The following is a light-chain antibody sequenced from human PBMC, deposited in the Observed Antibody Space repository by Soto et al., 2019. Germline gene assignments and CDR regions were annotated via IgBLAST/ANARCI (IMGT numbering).Light chain of an antibody. CDR3: QQRSNWPIT. CDR2: GAS. CDR1: QTVGSN. V-gene: IGKV3D-15*01. J-gene: IGKJ5*01. Sequence: EIVLTQSPDTLSVSPGERATLSCRASQTVGSNLAWYQQKPGQAPRLLIYGASTRASDTPARFSGSGSVTEFALTISSLQSEDFALYYCQQRSNWPITFGQGTRLEIK.